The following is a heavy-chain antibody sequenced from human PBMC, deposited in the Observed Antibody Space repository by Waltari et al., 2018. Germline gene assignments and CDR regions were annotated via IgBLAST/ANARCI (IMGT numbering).Heavy chain of an antibody. D-gene: IGHD5-12*01. Sequence: QLQLQESGPGLVKPSETLSLTCSVSSVSITSNRNYWGWIRQPPGQGLEWIGTLSYSGATYTSPSLKSRVTMSRDTSKNQLSLKFDSVTAADTAVYYCATYIGASLGTAAFDVWGQGTMVNVSS. CDR3: ATYIGASLGTAAFDV. CDR2: LSYSGAT. CDR1: SVSITSNRNY. V-gene: IGHV4-39*01. J-gene: IGHJ3*01.